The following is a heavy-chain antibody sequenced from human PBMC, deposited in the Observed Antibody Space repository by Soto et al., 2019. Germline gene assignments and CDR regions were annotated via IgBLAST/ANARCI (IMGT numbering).Heavy chain of an antibody. D-gene: IGHD2-2*01. V-gene: IGHV1-69*01. CDR2: IIPVFGTA. Sequence: QAQLEQSGGEVKKPGSSVKVSCKASRVAFNKFIVTRVRQAPGLGLEWVGGIIPVFGTANYAQKFQGRVTITADESTSTSYMEVNNLRSEDTAVYYCAKVRYSSPMGYYYGMDVWGQGTTVTVSS. CDR1: RVAFNKFI. CDR3: AKVRYSSPMGYYYGMDV. J-gene: IGHJ6*02.